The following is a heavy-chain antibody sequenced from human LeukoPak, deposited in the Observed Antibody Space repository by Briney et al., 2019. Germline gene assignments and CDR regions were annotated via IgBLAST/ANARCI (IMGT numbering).Heavy chain of an antibody. CDR2: INHSGST. Sequence: SETLSLTCAVYGGSFSGYYWSWIRQPPGKGLEWIGEINHSGSTNYNPSLKSRVTISVDTSKNQFSLKLSSVTAADTAVYYCASPLLTSMDVWGQRTTVTVSS. D-gene: IGHD4-11*01. J-gene: IGHJ6*02. CDR1: GGSFSGYY. V-gene: IGHV4-34*01. CDR3: ASPLLTSMDV.